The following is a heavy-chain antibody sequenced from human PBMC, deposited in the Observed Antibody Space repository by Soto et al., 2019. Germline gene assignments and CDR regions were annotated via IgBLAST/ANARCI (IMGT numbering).Heavy chain of an antibody. J-gene: IGHJ6*02. V-gene: IGHV1-58*02. CDR3: SADHPHTAIGWPV. CDR1: GFDFGSFG. CDR2: IVVASGRT. Sequence: AVKVSCKASGFDFGSFGIQFLRQTRGRGLEWIGWIVVASGRTNYARQFQGRVAFSRDMSSTTAYMDLYDLKSDDTAVYFCSADHPHTAIGWPVWGQGTTVTVYS.